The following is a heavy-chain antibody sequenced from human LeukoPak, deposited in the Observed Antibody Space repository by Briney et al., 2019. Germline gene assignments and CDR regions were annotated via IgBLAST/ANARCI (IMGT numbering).Heavy chain of an antibody. D-gene: IGHD3-22*01. CDR1: GFTFSSYA. CDR3: ARDHHRRLYDSQARDTFDI. J-gene: IGHJ3*02. CDR2: ISSSSSTI. V-gene: IGHV3-48*01. Sequence: QAGGSLRLSCAASGFTFSSYAMSWVRQAPGKGLEWVSYISSSSSTIYYADSVKGRFTISRDNAKNSLYLQMNSLRAEDTAVYYCARDHHRRLYDSQARDTFDIWGQGTMVTVSS.